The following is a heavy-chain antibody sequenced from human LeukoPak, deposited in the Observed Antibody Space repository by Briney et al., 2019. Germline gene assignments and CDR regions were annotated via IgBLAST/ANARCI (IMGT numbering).Heavy chain of an antibody. CDR1: GYTFTSYG. D-gene: IGHD2-8*01. Sequence: ASVKVSCKTSGYTFTSYGLSWVRHAPGQGLEWMGWISPYNGNTEYAQNFQGRVTVTTDTSTNTAYMELRRLRSDDTAVYYCTRTVLDCTNGVCYDYWGQGTLVTVSP. V-gene: IGHV1-18*01. CDR3: TRTVLDCTNGVCYDY. CDR2: ISPYNGNT. J-gene: IGHJ4*02.